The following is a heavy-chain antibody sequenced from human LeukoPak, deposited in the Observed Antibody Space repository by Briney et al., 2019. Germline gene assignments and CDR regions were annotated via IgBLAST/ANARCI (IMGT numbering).Heavy chain of an antibody. Sequence: ASVKVSCKASGYTFTVYYMHWVRQAPGQGLEWMGWINPNSGGTNYAQKFQGRVTMTRDTSISTAYMELSRLRSDDTAVYYCARVQGYSSSWYRDYWGQGTLVTVSS. CDR1: GYTFTVYY. CDR2: INPNSGGT. V-gene: IGHV1-2*02. CDR3: ARVQGYSSSWYRDY. J-gene: IGHJ4*02. D-gene: IGHD6-13*01.